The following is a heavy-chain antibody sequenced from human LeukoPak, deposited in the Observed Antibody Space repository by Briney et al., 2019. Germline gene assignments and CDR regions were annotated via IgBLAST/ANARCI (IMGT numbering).Heavy chain of an antibody. CDR2: ISYDGSNK. CDR3: ARDFDGYCSGGSCYSYGMDV. Sequence: GGSLRLSCAAPGFTFSSYAMHWVRQAPGKGLEWVAVISYDGSNKYYADSVKGRFTISRDNSKNTLYLQMNSLRAEDTAVYYCARDFDGYCSGGSCYSYGMDVWGQGTTVTVSS. J-gene: IGHJ6*02. V-gene: IGHV3-30*04. CDR1: GFTFSSYA. D-gene: IGHD2-15*01.